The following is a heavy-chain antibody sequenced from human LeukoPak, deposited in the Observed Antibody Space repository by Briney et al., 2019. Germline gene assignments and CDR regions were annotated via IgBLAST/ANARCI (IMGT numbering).Heavy chain of an antibody. CDR2: ISSSSSTI. CDR1: GFTFSSYS. V-gene: IGHV3-48*01. CDR3: ARDSYDDDAFDI. D-gene: IGHD3-22*01. J-gene: IGHJ3*02. Sequence: PGGSLRLSCTASGFTFSSYSMNWVRQAPGKGLEWVSYISSSSSTIYYADSVKGRFTISRDNAKNSLYLQMNSLRAEDTAVYYCARDSYDDDAFDIWGQGTMVTVSS.